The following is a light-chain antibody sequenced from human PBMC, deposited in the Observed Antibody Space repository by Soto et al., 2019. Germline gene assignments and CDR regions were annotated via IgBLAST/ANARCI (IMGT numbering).Light chain of an antibody. J-gene: IGLJ1*01. V-gene: IGLV2-14*01. Sequence: QSALTQPASVSGSPGQSITISCTGTSSDVGGYNYVSWYQQHPGKAPKLMIYDVTYRPSGVSNRFSGSKSGTTASLTLSGLQAEDEADYYCSSYTSTSTYVFGTGTQLTVL. CDR3: SSYTSTSTYV. CDR1: SSDVGGYNY. CDR2: DVT.